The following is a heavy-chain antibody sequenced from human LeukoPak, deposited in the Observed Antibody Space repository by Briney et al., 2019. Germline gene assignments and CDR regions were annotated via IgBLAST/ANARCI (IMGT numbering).Heavy chain of an antibody. J-gene: IGHJ4*02. Sequence: GGSLRLSCAASGFTFSSYAMSWVRQAPGKGLEWVAVISYDGSNKYYADSVKGRFTISRDNCKNTLYLQMNSLRAEDTAVYYCARSSSSWYYFDYWGQGTLVTVSS. CDR2: ISYDGSNK. CDR1: GFTFSSYA. V-gene: IGHV3-30*04. CDR3: ARSSSSWYYFDY. D-gene: IGHD6-13*01.